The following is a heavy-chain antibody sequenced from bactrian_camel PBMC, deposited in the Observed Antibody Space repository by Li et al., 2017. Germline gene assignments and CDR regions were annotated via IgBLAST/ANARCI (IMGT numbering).Heavy chain of an antibody. V-gene: IGHV3S40*01. CDR1: GFTFRNYD. D-gene: IGHD6*01. CDR3: AVGPDGGAWYGTGY. J-gene: IGHJ4*01. Sequence: DVQLVESGGGLVQPGGSLRLSCLGSGFTFRNYDMNWVRQAPGKGLEWVSGINGDGSITYYADSVKGRFAISRDNAKSTLYLRLDVLKTEDTDMYYCAVGPDGGAWYGTGYWGQGTQVTVS. CDR2: INGDGSIT.